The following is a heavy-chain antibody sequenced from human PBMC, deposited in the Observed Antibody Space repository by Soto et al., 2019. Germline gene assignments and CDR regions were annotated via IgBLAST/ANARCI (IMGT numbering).Heavy chain of an antibody. D-gene: IGHD3-16*01. CDR3: AKDGNWLDVYYDV. V-gene: IGHV3-23*01. Sequence: EVQLLESGGGLVQPGGSLRLSCVGSGIEFSNYAMSWVRQAPGKGLEWVSIVSASGRSRYHADSVKGRFTISRDNSKNTLYLHITNLRAEDTAVYYCAKDGNWLDVYYDVWGQGTQVTVSS. CDR1: GIEFSNYA. CDR2: VSASGRSR. J-gene: IGHJ4*02.